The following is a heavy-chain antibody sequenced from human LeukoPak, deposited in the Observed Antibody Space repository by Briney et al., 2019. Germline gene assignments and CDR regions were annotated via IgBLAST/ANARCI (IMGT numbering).Heavy chain of an antibody. D-gene: IGHD5-24*01. Sequence: GGSLRLSCAASGFAFNSFAMHWVRQAPGKGLEWVAIISYEGSVTYYADSVRGRFTISRDNSKNTLSLQVNSLRAEDTAVYYCAEAQVTDGYNPNDYSNMDVWGQGTTVIVSS. CDR2: ISYEGSVT. CDR1: GFAFNSFA. V-gene: IGHV3-30*18. J-gene: IGHJ6*02. CDR3: AEAQVTDGYNPNDYSNMDV.